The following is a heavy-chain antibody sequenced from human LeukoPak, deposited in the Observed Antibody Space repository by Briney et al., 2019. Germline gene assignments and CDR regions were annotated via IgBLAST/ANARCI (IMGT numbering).Heavy chain of an antibody. V-gene: IGHV3-7*03. Sequence: GGSLRLSCAASGFTFSNFAMTWVRQAPGKGLEWVANIKEDGSETFYVDSVKGRFTVSRDNAKNSLYLQMSSLRAEDTAVYYCARLYSTGCYGGPDYWGQGTLVAVSS. CDR2: IKEDGSET. J-gene: IGHJ4*02. D-gene: IGHD6-19*01. CDR3: ARLYSTGCYGGPDY. CDR1: GFTFSNFA.